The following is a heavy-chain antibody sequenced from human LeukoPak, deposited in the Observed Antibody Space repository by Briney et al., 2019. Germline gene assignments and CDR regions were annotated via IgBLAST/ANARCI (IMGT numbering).Heavy chain of an antibody. D-gene: IGHD7-27*01. CDR1: GFSFSYHG. V-gene: IGHV3-23*01. CDR3: ARDLAWGAFDY. CDR2: VSPPGGGT. Sequence: GGSLRLSCVASGFSFSYHGMNWVRLAPGKGLEWVSGVSPPGGGTYYADSVKGRFTISRDDSRNTLSLQMNSLRVEDTAVYYCARDLAWGAFDYWGQGILVAVSS. J-gene: IGHJ4*02.